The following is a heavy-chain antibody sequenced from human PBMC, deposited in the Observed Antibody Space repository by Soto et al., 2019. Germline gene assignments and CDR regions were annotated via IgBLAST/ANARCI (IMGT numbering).Heavy chain of an antibody. CDR1: GFTFSDYY. J-gene: IGHJ4*02. Sequence: QVQLVESGGGLVKPGGSLRLSCAASGFTFSDYYMSWVRQAPGKGLEWVSYISGSSDTIYYADSVKGRFTISRDNAKNSLYLHMNSLRAEVTAVYYCATVRRVGTSDSWGQGTLVTVSS. CDR3: ATVRRVGTSDS. CDR2: ISGSSDTI. D-gene: IGHD1-26*01. V-gene: IGHV3-11*01.